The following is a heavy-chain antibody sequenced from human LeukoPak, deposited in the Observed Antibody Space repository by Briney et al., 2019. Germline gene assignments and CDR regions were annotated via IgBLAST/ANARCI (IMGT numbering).Heavy chain of an antibody. Sequence: GASVKASCKASGYSFTNYGIIWVRQTPGQGLQWMGWISAHNGNTNYAQKLQGRVTLTTDTSTSTVYMELRSLTSDDTAVYYCARAENTLLLNYWGQGTLVTISS. V-gene: IGHV1-18*01. CDR3: ARAENTLLLNY. CDR1: GYSFTNYG. J-gene: IGHJ4*02. D-gene: IGHD2/OR15-2a*01. CDR2: ISAHNGNT.